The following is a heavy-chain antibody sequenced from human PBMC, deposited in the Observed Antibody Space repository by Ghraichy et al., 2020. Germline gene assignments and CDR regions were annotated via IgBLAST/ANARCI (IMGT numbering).Heavy chain of an antibody. J-gene: IGHJ5*02. V-gene: IGHV3-30-3*01. Sequence: GGSLRLSCAASGFTFSSYTMHWVRQAPGKGLEWVAVISYDGSNKYYADSVKGRFTISRDNSKNPLYVQMNSLRAEDTAVYYCAREVPLADITSAGGVFDPWGQGTLVTVSS. D-gene: IGHD1-14*01. CDR2: ISYDGSNK. CDR3: AREVPLADITSAGGVFDP. CDR1: GFTFSSYT.